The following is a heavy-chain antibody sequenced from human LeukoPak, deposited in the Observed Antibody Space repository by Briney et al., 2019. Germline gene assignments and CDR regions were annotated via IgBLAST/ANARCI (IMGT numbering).Heavy chain of an antibody. J-gene: IGHJ4*02. D-gene: IGHD3-22*01. CDR3: ARLVYRGITMILYYFDY. V-gene: IGHV4-31*02. CDR1: GGSISSGGYY. CDR2: IYYSGST. Sequence: SETLSLTCTVSGGSISSGGYYWSWIRQHPGKGLEWIGYIYYSGSTYYNPSLKSRVTISEDTSKNQFSLKLSSVTAADTAVYYCARLVYRGITMILYYFDYWGQGTLVTVSS.